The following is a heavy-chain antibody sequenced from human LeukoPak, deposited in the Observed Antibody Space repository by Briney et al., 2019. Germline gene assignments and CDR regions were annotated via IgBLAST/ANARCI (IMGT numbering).Heavy chain of an antibody. J-gene: IGHJ4*02. V-gene: IGHV4-39*01. CDR1: GGSISRSSYY. CDR2: LYNTETT. D-gene: IGHD1-14*01. CDR3: ARHPTLTSGGNFVY. Sequence: PETLSLTCSVSGGSISRSSYYWGWIRQPPGKGLEWIGSLYNTETTYYNPSLQSRVTISVDTSKNQLSLKLSSVTAADTAVYYSARHPTLTSGGNFVYWGQGTLVTVSS.